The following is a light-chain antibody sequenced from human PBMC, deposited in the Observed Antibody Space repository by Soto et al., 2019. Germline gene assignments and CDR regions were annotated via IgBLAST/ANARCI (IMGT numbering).Light chain of an antibody. CDR3: QSYDSSLSGYV. J-gene: IGLJ1*01. CDR1: RYNIGAGYD. Sequence: QLVLTQPPSVSGAPGQRVTISCTGSRYNIGAGYDVHWYQQLPGTAPKLLIYGNSNRPSGVPDRFSGSKSGTSASLAITGLQAEDEADYYCQSYDSSLSGYVFGTETKLTVL. V-gene: IGLV1-40*01. CDR2: GNS.